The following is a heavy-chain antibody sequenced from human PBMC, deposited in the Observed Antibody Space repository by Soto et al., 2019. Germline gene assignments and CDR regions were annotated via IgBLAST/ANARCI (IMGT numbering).Heavy chain of an antibody. CDR2: ISSSSNYI. J-gene: IGHJ6*02. D-gene: IGHD6-25*01. CDR1: GFTFSSYS. CDR3: ARGAQRRYYYGMDV. Sequence: GGSLRLSCAASGFTFSSYSMNWVRQAPGKGLEWVSSISSSSNYIYYADSVKGRFTISRDNTKNSLYLQMNSLRAEDTAVYYCARGAQRRYYYGMDVWGQGTTVTVSS. V-gene: IGHV3-21*06.